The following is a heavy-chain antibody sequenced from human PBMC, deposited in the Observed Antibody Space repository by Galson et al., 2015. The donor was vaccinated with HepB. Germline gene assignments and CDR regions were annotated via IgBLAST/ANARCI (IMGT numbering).Heavy chain of an antibody. CDR3: ATYGSGSYYMDHGI. CDR2: IYHSGST. D-gene: IGHD3-10*01. J-gene: IGHJ3*02. V-gene: IGHV4-38-2*02. CDR1: GYSISSGYY. Sequence: LSLTCTVSGYSISSGYYWGWIRQPPGKGLEWIGSIYHSGSTYYNPSLKSRVTISVDTSKNQFSLKLSSVTAADTAVYYCATYGSGSYYMDHGIWGQGTMVTVSS.